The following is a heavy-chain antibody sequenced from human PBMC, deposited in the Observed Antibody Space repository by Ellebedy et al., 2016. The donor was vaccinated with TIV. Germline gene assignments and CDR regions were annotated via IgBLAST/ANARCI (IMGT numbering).Heavy chain of an antibody. CDR3: ARESTYCGADCYSLSDH. V-gene: IGHV3-30*09. D-gene: IGHD2-21*02. CDR2: ISSDRNNI. CDR1: GFSFSRFP. Sequence: GESLKISCAASGFSFSRFPMHWVRQAPGKGLEWVALISSDRNNIYYADSVKGRFAISRDNSKSTLFLQMNSLRPEDTAVYYCARESTYCGADCYSLSDHWGQGALVTVSA. J-gene: IGHJ5*02.